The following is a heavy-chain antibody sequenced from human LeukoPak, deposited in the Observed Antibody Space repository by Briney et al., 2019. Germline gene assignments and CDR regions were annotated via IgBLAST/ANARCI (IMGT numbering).Heavy chain of an antibody. CDR3: ARSGWNDVPDY. CDR1: GGSVSSGSYY. D-gene: IGHD1-1*01. Sequence: PSETLSLTCTVSGGSVSSGSYYWSWIRQPPGKGLEWIGYIYYSGSTNYNPSLKSRATISVDTSKNQFSLKLSSVTAADTAVYYCARSGWNDVPDYWGQGTLVTVSS. CDR2: IYYSGST. J-gene: IGHJ4*02. V-gene: IGHV4-61*01.